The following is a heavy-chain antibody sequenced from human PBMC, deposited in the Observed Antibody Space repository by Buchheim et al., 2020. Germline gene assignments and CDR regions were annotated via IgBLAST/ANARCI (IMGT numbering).Heavy chain of an antibody. V-gene: IGHV4-59*01. CDR3: ARVGGGDSYFYYYYGMDV. D-gene: IGHD2-21*02. J-gene: IGHJ6*02. Sequence: QVQLQESGPGLVKPSETLSLTCTVSGGSISSYSWSWIRQPPGKGLEWMGYIYYSGSTKYNPSLKSRVSISVGTTKKQFPLTLSSVTAADTDVYYCARVGGGDSYFYYYYGMDVWGQGTT. CDR2: IYYSGST. CDR1: GGSISSYS.